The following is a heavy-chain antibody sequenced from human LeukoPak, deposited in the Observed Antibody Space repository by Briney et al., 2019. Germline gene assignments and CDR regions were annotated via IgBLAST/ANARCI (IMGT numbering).Heavy chain of an antibody. CDR2: ISNSGGAT. V-gene: IGHV3-23*01. Sequence: GGSLRLSCAASGFTFSSYPMSWVRQAPGKGLEWVSAISNSGGATYYADSVKGRFTISRDNSKNPLYLQMNSLRAEDTAVYYCAKRSDYRNFDYWGQGTLVTVSS. J-gene: IGHJ4*02. CDR1: GFTFSSYP. D-gene: IGHD4-11*01. CDR3: AKRSDYRNFDY.